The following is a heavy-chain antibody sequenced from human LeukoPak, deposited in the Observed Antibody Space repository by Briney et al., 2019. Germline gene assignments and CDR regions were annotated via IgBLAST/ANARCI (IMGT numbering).Heavy chain of an antibody. D-gene: IGHD4-17*01. Sequence: PSETLSLTCTVSGGSISSSYWSWIRQPPGKGLEWIGYIYYTGSTTYNPSLKSRVTISVDTSKIQFSLKLRSVTAADTAVYYCARDYGDIPPDWYYDLWGRGTLVTVSS. CDR1: GGSISSSY. CDR2: IYYTGST. CDR3: ARDYGDIPPDWYYDL. J-gene: IGHJ2*01. V-gene: IGHV4-59*01.